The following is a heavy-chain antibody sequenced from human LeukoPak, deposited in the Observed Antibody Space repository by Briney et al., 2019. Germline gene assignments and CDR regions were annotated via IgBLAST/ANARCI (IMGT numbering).Heavy chain of an antibody. D-gene: IGHD5-18*01. CDR1: GGSFSASY. J-gene: IGHJ4*02. CDR2: IYHGGST. Sequence: SETLSLTCVVSGGSFSASYWSWIRQSPGKGLEWIGEIYHGGSTNYNPSLESRVTISGDASKNQFSLKVNSVTAADTAVYYCARGYRAPQTFYSYHYFDSWAQGILVTVSS. V-gene: IGHV4-34*01. CDR3: ARGYRAPQTFYSYHYFDS.